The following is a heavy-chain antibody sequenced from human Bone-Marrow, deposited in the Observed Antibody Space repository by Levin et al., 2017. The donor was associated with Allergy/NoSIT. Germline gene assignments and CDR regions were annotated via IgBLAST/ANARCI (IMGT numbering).Heavy chain of an antibody. J-gene: IGHJ4*02. CDR1: GFTVSSKY. D-gene: IGHD3-10*01. Sequence: GGSLRLSCAASGFTVSSKYMSWVRQAPGKGLEWVSVIYTSGTTYYADSVKGRFTISRDNFKNTLYLQMNSLRAEDTAVYYCARGGYYDSGRWYYFDDWGQGTLVTVSS. CDR3: ARGGYYDSGRWYYFDD. CDR2: IYTSGTT. V-gene: IGHV3-53*01.